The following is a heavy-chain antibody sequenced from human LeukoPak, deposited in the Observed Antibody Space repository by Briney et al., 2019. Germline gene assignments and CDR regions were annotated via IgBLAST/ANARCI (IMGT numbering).Heavy chain of an antibody. V-gene: IGHV3-21*01. CDR2: ISSSSSYI. D-gene: IGHD5-18*01. CDR1: GFTFSSYS. J-gene: IGHJ4*02. CDR3: ARVAVDTAMVEYYFDY. Sequence: GGSLRLSCAASGFTFSSYSMHWVRQAPGKGLEWVSSISSSSSYIYYADSVKGRFTISRDNAKNSLYLQMNSLRAEDTAVYYCARVAVDTAMVEYYFDYWGQGTLVTVSS.